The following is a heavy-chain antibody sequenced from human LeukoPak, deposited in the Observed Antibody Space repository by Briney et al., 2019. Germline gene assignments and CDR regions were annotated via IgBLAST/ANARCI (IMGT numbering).Heavy chain of an antibody. CDR2: IMPNGDYI. V-gene: IGHV3-21*01. CDR1: GFTFSRYT. CDR3: AKDRYGNGQTFDS. Sequence: GGSLRLSCAASGFTFSRYTMNWVRQAPGKGLEWVSSIMPNGDYIYYADPMKGRFTISRDNAKNSLYLEMNSLRAEDTAVYYCAKDRYGNGQTFDSWGQGTLVTVSS. J-gene: IGHJ4*02. D-gene: IGHD3-16*02.